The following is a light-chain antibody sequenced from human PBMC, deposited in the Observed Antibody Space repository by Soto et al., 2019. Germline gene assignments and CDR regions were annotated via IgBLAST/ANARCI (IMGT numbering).Light chain of an antibody. J-gene: IGKJ2*01. V-gene: IGKV3-20*01. CDR2: GAS. Sequence: ENVLTQSPGTLSLSPGERATLSCRSSQGISNNYLAWYQQKPGQAPRVLIYGASSRATVIPDRSIGSGSGIDFCLTILRLEPEDCAVYYCQHYGKLHPFFGQGTKLDIK. CDR1: QGISNNY. CDR3: QHYGKLHPF.